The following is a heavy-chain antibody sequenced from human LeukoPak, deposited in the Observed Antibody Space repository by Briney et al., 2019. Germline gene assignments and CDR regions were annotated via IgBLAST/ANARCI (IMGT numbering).Heavy chain of an antibody. CDR1: GFTFSSYW. V-gene: IGHV3-74*01. J-gene: IGHJ4*02. CDR2: VKSDGSST. Sequence: GGSLRLSCAASGFTFSSYWMHWVRQVPGKGLVWVSRVKSDGSSTTYADSVKGRFTISRDNAKNSLYLQMNSLRAEDTAVYYCARVRPGGPGGDYWGQGTLVTVSS. D-gene: IGHD2-8*02. CDR3: ARVRPGGPGGDY.